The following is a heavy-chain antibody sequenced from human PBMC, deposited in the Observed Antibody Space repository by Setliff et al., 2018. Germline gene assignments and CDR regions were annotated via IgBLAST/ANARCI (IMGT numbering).Heavy chain of an antibody. Sequence: ASVKVSCKASGYTFTSYDINWVRQATGQGLEWMGWMNPNSGNTGYAQKFQGRVTMTRNTSISTAYMELSSLRSEDTAAYYCARGPRYDYVWGSYRPSTSGDLYYFDYWGQGTLVTVSS. CDR3: ARGPRYDYVWGSYRPSTSGDLYYFDY. D-gene: IGHD3-16*02. CDR2: MNPNSGNT. V-gene: IGHV1-8*01. J-gene: IGHJ4*02. CDR1: GYTFTSYD.